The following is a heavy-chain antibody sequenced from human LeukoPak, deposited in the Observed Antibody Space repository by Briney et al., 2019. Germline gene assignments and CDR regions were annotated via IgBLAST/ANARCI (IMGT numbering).Heavy chain of an antibody. D-gene: IGHD2-15*01. CDR3: AKPLGYCRGGICPPKRGFDY. V-gene: IGHV3-23*01. CDR2: ISGSGGTT. Sequence: GGSLRLTCAASGFTFSSCSMSWVRQAPGKGLEWASAISGSGGTTYYANSVKGRCTISRDNSKNTLYLQMNSRRAEDTAVYYCAKPLGYCRGGICPPKRGFDYWGEGTLVTVSP. J-gene: IGHJ4*02. CDR1: GFTFSSCS.